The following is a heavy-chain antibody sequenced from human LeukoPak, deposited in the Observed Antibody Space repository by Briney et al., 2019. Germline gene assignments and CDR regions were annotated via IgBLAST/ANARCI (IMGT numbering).Heavy chain of an antibody. J-gene: IGHJ6*03. Sequence: GGSLRLSCAASGFTFSSYAMHWVRQAPGKGLEGVAVISYDGSNKYYADSVKGRFTISRDNSKNTLYLQMNSLRAEYTAVYYCARGVLGYCSSTSCQERDYYMDVWGKGTTVTVSS. V-gene: IGHV3-30*04. CDR1: GFTFSSYA. CDR3: ARGVLGYCSSTSCQERDYYMDV. D-gene: IGHD2-2*01. CDR2: ISYDGSNK.